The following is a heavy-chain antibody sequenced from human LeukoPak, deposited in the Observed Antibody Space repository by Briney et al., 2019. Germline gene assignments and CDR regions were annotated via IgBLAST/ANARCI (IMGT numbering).Heavy chain of an antibody. Sequence: GGSLRLSCAASGFTFSSYAMSWVRQAPGKGLEWVSAISGSGGSTYYADSVKGRFTISRDNSKNTLYLQMNSLRAEDTAVYYCVRGVVVAATPAYWGQGTLVTVSS. CDR3: VRGVVVAATPAY. D-gene: IGHD2-15*01. J-gene: IGHJ4*02. V-gene: IGHV3-23*01. CDR2: ISGSGGST. CDR1: GFTFSSYA.